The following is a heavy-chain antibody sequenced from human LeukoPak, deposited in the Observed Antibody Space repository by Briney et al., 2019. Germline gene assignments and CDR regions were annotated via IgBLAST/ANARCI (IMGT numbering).Heavy chain of an antibody. CDR2: INPNSGDT. CDR3: ASVIAGVTTDY. Sequence: ASVTVSCKASGYTFTGYYIHWVRQAPGQGLEWMGWINPNSGDTNFAQTFQGRVTMTRDTPISTAYMELSRLRSDDTALYYCASVIAGVTTDYWGQGTLVTVSS. CDR1: GYTFTGYY. D-gene: IGHD1-26*01. V-gene: IGHV1-2*02. J-gene: IGHJ4*02.